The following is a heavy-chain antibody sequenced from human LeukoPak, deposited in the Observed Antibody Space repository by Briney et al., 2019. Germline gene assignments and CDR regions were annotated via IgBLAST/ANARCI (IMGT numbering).Heavy chain of an antibody. CDR2: IYHSGST. V-gene: IGHV4-39*01. Sequence: SETLSLTCAVSFVSINSGSYYWGWIRQPPGKGLEWIGGIYHSGSTYYNPSLKSRVTISVDTSKNQFSLKLNSVTAADTAIYYCARPYKDWGFVNWGQGTLVTVSS. J-gene: IGHJ4*02. CDR1: FVSINSGSYY. CDR3: ARPYKDWGFVN. D-gene: IGHD7-27*01.